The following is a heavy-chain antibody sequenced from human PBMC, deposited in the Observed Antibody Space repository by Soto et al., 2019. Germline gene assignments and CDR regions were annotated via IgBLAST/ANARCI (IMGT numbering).Heavy chain of an antibody. D-gene: IGHD1-26*01. CDR1: GFTFSNYG. V-gene: IGHV3-23*01. CDR2: LPEIGTNT. Sequence: GLSCAASGFTFSNYGMSWVRQAPGKGLEWVSALPEIGTNTYYADSVKGRFTISRDNSKNTLFLQINNLRAGDTAVYYCAKKSGVGATWYFDYWGQGTLVTVSS. J-gene: IGHJ4*02. CDR3: AKKSGVGATWYFDY.